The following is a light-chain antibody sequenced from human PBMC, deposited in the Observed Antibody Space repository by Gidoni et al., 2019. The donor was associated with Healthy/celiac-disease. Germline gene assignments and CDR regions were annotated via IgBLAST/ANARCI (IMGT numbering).Light chain of an antibody. CDR2: GKN. CDR3: NSRDSSGNPVV. Sequence: SSELTQDPALSVALGQTVRITCQGHSLLSYYARLYQQKPGQAPVLVIYGKNNRPSGIPDRFPGASTGNTASLTITGAQAEDEADYYCNSRDSSGNPVVFGGGTKLTVL. V-gene: IGLV3-19*01. J-gene: IGLJ2*01. CDR1: SLLSYY.